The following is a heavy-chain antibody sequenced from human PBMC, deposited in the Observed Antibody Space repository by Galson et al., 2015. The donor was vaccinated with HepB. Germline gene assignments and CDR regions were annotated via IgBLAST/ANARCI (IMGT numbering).Heavy chain of an antibody. CDR2: ISGSGGST. V-gene: IGHV3-23*01. J-gene: IGHJ3*02. CDR3: ARSTHCSSTSCYSLDDAFDI. CDR1: GFTFSSYA. D-gene: IGHD2-2*01. Sequence: SLRLSCAASGFTFSSYAMNWVRQAPGKGLEWVSVISGSGGSTYYVDSVKGRFTISRDNSKNTLYLQMNSLRAEDTAVYYCARSTHCSSTSCYSLDDAFDIWGQGTMVTVSS.